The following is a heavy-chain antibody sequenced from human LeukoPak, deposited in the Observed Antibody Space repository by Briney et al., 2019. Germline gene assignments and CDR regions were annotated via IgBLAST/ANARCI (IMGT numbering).Heavy chain of an antibody. Sequence: GGSLRLSCAASGFTVSSNYMSWVRQAPGKGLGWVSVIYSGGSTYYADSVKGRFTISRDNSKNTLYLQMNSLRAEDTAVYYCARVFSYREGAFDIWGQGTMVTVSS. D-gene: IGHD1-26*01. CDR2: IYSGGST. CDR1: GFTVSSNY. J-gene: IGHJ3*02. CDR3: ARVFSYREGAFDI. V-gene: IGHV3-66*02.